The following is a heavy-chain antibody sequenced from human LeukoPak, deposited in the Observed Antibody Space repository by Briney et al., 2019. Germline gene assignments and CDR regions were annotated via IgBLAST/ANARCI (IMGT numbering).Heavy chain of an antibody. Sequence: GGSLRLSCAASGFTFSSYGMNWVRQAPGKGLEWVSSISSSSYIYYADSVKGRFTISRDNAKNSLYLQMNSLRAEDTAVYYCASLEGIAAAGIMSDYYYYMDVWGKGTTVTVSS. V-gene: IGHV3-21*01. CDR1: GFTFSSYG. CDR3: ASLEGIAAAGIMSDYYYYMDV. CDR2: ISSSSYI. J-gene: IGHJ6*03. D-gene: IGHD6-13*01.